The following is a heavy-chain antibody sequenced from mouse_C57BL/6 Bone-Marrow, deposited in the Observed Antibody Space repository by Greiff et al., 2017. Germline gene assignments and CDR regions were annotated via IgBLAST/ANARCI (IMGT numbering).Heavy chain of an antibody. CDR1: GYTFTDYY. D-gene: IGHD1-2*01. Sequence: VQLQQSGPELVKPGASVKISCKASGYTFTDYYMNWVKQSHGKSLEWIGDINPNNGGTSYNQKFKGKATLTVDKSSSTAYMELRSLTSEDSAVYYCARRYGVWFAYWGQVALVTVSA. J-gene: IGHJ3*01. CDR2: INPNNGGT. CDR3: ARRYGVWFAY. V-gene: IGHV1-26*01.